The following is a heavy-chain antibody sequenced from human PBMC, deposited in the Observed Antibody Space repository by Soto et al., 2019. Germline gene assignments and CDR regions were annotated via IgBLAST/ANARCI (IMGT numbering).Heavy chain of an antibody. D-gene: IGHD2-21*02. Sequence: SVKVSCKASGGTFSSYAISLVRHSPGQGLEWMGGIIPIFGTANYAQKFQGRVTITADESTSTAYMELSSLRSEDTAVYYCASGYCGGDCYPYYFDYWGQGTLVTVSS. J-gene: IGHJ4*02. CDR3: ASGYCGGDCYPYYFDY. CDR1: GGTFSSYA. V-gene: IGHV1-69*01. CDR2: IIPIFGTA.